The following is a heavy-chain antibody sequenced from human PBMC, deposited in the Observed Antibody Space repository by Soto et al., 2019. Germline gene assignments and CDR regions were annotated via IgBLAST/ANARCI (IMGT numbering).Heavy chain of an antibody. Sequence: SETLSLTCTVSGGSISSGGYYWSWIRQHPGKGLEWIGYIYYSGSTYYNPSLKSRVTISVDTSKNQFSLKLSSVTAADTAVYYCARADYSGYDIPVGTDVWGQGTTVTVSS. J-gene: IGHJ6*02. V-gene: IGHV4-31*03. CDR2: IYYSGST. CDR3: ARADYSGYDIPVGTDV. CDR1: GGSISSGGYY. D-gene: IGHD5-12*01.